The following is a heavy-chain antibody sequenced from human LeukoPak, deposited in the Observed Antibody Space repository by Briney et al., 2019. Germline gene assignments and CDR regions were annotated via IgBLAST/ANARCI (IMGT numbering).Heavy chain of an antibody. V-gene: IGHV1-2*02. Sequence: ASVKVSCKASGYTFTGYYIHWVRQAPGQGLEWMGWINPNSGGTNYAQKFQGRVTMTRDTSISTAYMDLSRLRSDDTAVYYCARVETAAADFDYWGQGTLVTVSS. D-gene: IGHD6-13*01. J-gene: IGHJ4*02. CDR1: GYTFTGYY. CDR2: INPNSGGT. CDR3: ARVETAAADFDY.